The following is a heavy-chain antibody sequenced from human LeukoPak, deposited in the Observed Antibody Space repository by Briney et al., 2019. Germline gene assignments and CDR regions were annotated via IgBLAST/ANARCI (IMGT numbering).Heavy chain of an antibody. CDR2: ISHAGDT. Sequence: SETLSLTCTVSGYSITRGYDWGWVRQSPGKGLEWIASISHAGDTYYNPSLKSRVTISVDTSKNHFSLNLASVTAPDTAVYFCGRGEVGEFDHWGQGTLVTVSS. J-gene: IGHJ4*02. CDR3: GRGEVGEFDH. D-gene: IGHD1-26*01. CDR1: GYSITRGYD. V-gene: IGHV4-38-2*02.